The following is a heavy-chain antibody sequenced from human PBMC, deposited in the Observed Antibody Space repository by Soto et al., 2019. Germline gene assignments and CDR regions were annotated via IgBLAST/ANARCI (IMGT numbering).Heavy chain of an antibody. CDR3: EGIGAVPAVFDY. CDR2: ISAYNGNT. D-gene: IGHD4-17*01. J-gene: IGHJ4*02. V-gene: IGHV1-18*01. CDR1: GYSFSRDR. Sequence: SVNLSCKASGYSFSRDRVSCGRINQGQGLEWMGWISAYNGNTNYAQKLQGRVTMTTDTSTSTAYMELRSLRSDDTAVYDGEGIGAVPAVFDYLVQGTLVTVFS.